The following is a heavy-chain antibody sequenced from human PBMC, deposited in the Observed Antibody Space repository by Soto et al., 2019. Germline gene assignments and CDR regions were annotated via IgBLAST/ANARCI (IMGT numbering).Heavy chain of an antibody. J-gene: IGHJ5*02. V-gene: IGHV1-3*01. CDR2: INSGYGNT. D-gene: IGHD3-10*01. CDR3: ARDARGHYGSGSYYS. Sequence: ASVKVSCKASGYTFKDYAIHWVRQAPGQRLEWMGWINSGYGNTQYSQRFQGRVTITRDTSATTAYMELSSLTSEDTGVYYCARDARGHYGSGSYYSWGQGTLVPVSS. CDR1: GYTFKDYA.